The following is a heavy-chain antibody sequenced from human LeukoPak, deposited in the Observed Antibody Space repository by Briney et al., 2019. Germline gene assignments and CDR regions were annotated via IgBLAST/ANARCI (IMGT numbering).Heavy chain of an antibody. V-gene: IGHV4-34*01. Sequence: SETLSLTCAVYGGSFSGYYWSWIRQPPGKGLEWIGEINHSGSTNYNPSLKSRVTISVDTSKNQFSLKLSSVTAADTAVYYCGRRGTYYYGMDVWGKGTTVTVSS. CDR1: GGSFSGYY. CDR2: INHSGST. CDR3: GRRGTYYYGMDV. J-gene: IGHJ6*04.